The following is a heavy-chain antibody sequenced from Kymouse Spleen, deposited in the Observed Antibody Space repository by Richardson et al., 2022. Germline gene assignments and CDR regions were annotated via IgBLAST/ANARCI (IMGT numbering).Heavy chain of an antibody. CDR3: ARGGDILTGPHFDY. V-gene: IGHV4-34*01. CDR2: INHSGST. J-gene: IGHJ4*02. D-gene: IGHD3-9*01. CDR1: GGSFSGYY. Sequence: QVQLQQWGAGLLKPSETLSLTCAVYGGSFSGYYWSWIRQPPGKGLEWIGEINHSGSTNYNPSLKSRVTISVDTSKNQFSLKLSSVTAADTAVYYCARGGDILTGPHFDYWGQGTLVTVSS.